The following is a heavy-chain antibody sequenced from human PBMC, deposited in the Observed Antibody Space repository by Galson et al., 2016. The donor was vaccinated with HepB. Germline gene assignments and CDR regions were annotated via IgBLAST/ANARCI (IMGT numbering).Heavy chain of an antibody. J-gene: IGHJ4*02. Sequence: SLRLSCAASGFTFRNYALSRVRRAPGKGLEWVSHIDGPTPNTHYADSVRGRFSIYRDNSRDTLYLQMDSLTAEDSAIYYCTTWLSHHFDYWGQGTRVTVSS. CDR2: IDGPTPNT. V-gene: IGHV3-23*01. CDR1: GFTFRNYA. D-gene: IGHD6-19*01. CDR3: TTWLSHHFDY.